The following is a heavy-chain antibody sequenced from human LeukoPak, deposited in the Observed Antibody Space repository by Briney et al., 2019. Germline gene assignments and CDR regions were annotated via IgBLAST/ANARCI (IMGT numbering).Heavy chain of an antibody. CDR1: GYSISSGYY. V-gene: IGHV4-38-2*01. CDR2: IYHSGSI. D-gene: IGHD2-15*01. J-gene: IGHJ4*02. Sequence: PSETLSLXCAVSGYSISSGYYWGWIRQPPGKGLEWIGSIYHSGSIYYNPSLKSRVTISVDTSKNQFSLKLSSVTAADTAVYYCARAAPKYCSGGSCSGTDYWGQGTLVTVSS. CDR3: ARAAPKYCSGGSCSGTDY.